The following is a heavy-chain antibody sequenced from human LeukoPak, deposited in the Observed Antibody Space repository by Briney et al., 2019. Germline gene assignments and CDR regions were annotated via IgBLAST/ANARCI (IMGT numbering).Heavy chain of an antibody. J-gene: IGHJ6*03. V-gene: IGHV3-23*01. D-gene: IGHD1-26*01. CDR3: ARVYRFGGATTRYYYMDV. CDR2: ISGSGGST. CDR1: GFTFSSYA. Sequence: GGSLRLSCAASGFTFSSYAMSWVRQAPGKGLEWVSAISGSGGSTYYADSVKGRFTISRDNSKNTLYLQMNSLRAEDTAVYYCARVYRFGGATTRYYYMDVWGKGTTVTVSS.